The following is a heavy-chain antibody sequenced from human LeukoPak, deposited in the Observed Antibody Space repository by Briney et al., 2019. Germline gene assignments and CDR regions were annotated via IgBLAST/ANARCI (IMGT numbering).Heavy chain of an antibody. CDR2: INAGNGNT. CDR1: GYTFTSYA. Sequence: GASVKVSCKASGYTFTSYAMHWVRQAPGQRLEWMGWINAGNGNTKYSQKFQGRVTITRDTSASTAYMELSSLRSEDTAVYYCARDGLSGTGQWLGDVWFDPWGQGTLVTVSS. D-gene: IGHD6-19*01. J-gene: IGHJ5*02. CDR3: ARDGLSGTGQWLGDVWFDP. V-gene: IGHV1-3*01.